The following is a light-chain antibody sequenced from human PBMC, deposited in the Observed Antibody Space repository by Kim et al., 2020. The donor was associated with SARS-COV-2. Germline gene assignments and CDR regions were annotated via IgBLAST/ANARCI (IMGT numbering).Light chain of an antibody. J-gene: IGLJ3*02. CDR2: YDT. V-gene: IGLV3-21*04. CDR3: QVWDSSSDYRV. Sequence: PGSRTSATVGGHDFPIKSVHWYQQKPGQAPVLVIYYDTDRPSGIPERFSGSNSGNTATLTISRVEAGDEADYYCQVWDSSSDYRVFGGGTKLTVL. CDR1: DFPIKS.